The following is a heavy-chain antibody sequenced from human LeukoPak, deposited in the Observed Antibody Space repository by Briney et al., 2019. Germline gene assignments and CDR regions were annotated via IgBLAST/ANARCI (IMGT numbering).Heavy chain of an antibody. V-gene: IGHV4-38-2*02. J-gene: IGHJ4*02. CDR3: ARGMVRGVIVDY. Sequence: SETLSLTCTVSGNSISSGYYWGWIRQPPGKGLEWIGSIYHSGGTYYNLSLKSRVTISIDTSKNQFSLKLSSVTAADTAVYYCARGMVRGVIVDYWGQGTLVTVSS. D-gene: IGHD3-10*01. CDR2: IYHSGGT. CDR1: GNSISSGYY.